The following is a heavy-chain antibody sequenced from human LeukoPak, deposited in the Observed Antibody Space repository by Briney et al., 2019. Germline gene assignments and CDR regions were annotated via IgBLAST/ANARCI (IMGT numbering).Heavy chain of an antibody. V-gene: IGHV1-24*01. CDR2: FDPEVGDT. CDR3: SMVRTMYCSGGSCFSEFDY. D-gene: IGHD2-15*01. CDR1: GYTLTELS. J-gene: IGHJ4*02. Sequence: GASVKVSCKVSGYTLTELSMHWVRQAPGKGLEWMGGFDPEVGDTIYAQKFQGRITMTEDTSTDTAYMELSSLRSEDTAVYYCSMVRTMYCSGGSCFSEFDYWGQGTLITVSS.